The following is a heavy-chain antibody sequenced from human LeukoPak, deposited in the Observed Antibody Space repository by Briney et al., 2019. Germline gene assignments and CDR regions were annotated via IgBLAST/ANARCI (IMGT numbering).Heavy chain of an antibody. J-gene: IGHJ6*02. CDR3: ARDGSQTSYYSLGMDV. Sequence: NASETLSLTCSVSGYSISSGFDWVWTRQPPGKGLEWLGAIYHGGHIYYNPSLKSRITISVDKSRNRFSLKMSSVTAADTGVYYCARDGSQTSYYSLGMDVWGRGTTVTVSS. CDR2: IYHGGHI. V-gene: IGHV4-38-2*02. CDR1: GYSISSGFD. D-gene: IGHD1-26*01.